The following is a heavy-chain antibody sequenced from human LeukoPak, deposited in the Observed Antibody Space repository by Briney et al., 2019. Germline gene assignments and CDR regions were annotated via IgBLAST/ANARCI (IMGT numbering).Heavy chain of an antibody. Sequence: SETLFLTCTVSGGSISSYYWSWIRQPPGKGLEWIGYIYYSGSTNYNPSLKSRVTISVDTSKNQFSLKLSSVTAADTAVYYCARTSVAAAGDSPDYGMDVWGQGTTVTVSS. J-gene: IGHJ6*02. V-gene: IGHV4-59*01. CDR3: ARTSVAAAGDSPDYGMDV. D-gene: IGHD6-13*01. CDR2: IYYSGST. CDR1: GGSISSYY.